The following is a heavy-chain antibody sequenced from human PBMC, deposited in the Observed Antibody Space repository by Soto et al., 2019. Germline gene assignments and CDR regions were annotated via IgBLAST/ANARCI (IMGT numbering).Heavy chain of an antibody. Sequence: GGGLIQPGGSLRLSCAASGISVSSNYMTWVRQAPGKGLECVSVSYSGGNTYYADSVKGRFTISRDNFKNTFYLQMNSLRAEDTAVYYCAKGYGAGSYFFDSWGQGTLVTVSS. CDR2: SYSGGNT. J-gene: IGHJ5*01. CDR3: AKGYGAGSYFFDS. D-gene: IGHD3-10*01. V-gene: IGHV3-53*01. CDR1: GISVSSNY.